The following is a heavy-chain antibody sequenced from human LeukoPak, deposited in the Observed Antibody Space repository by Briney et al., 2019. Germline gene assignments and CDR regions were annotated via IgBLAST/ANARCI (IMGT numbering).Heavy chain of an antibody. V-gene: IGHV1-18*01. CDR2: ISAYNGNT. Sequence: GASVKVSCKASGYTFTSYGISWVRQAPGQGLEWMGWISAYNGNTHYAQKLQGRVTMTTDTSTSTAYTELRSLRSDDTAVYYCARDRVLRFLEWTKRYYFDYWGQGTLVTVSS. J-gene: IGHJ4*02. CDR1: GYTFTSYG. CDR3: ARDRVLRFLEWTKRYYFDY. D-gene: IGHD3-3*01.